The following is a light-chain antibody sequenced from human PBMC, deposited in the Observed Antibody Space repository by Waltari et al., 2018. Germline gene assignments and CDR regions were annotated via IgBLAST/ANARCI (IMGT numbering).Light chain of an antibody. V-gene: IGKV4-1*01. Sequence: DIVMTQSPDSLTVSLGERAPINCKSSQSVLYSSNNKNYLAWFQQKPGQPPKLLIYWASTRESGVPDRFSGSGSGTDFTLTISSLQAEDVAVYYCQQYYTSPFTFGGGTKVELK. CDR3: QQYYTSPFT. CDR1: QSVLYSSNNKNY. J-gene: IGKJ4*01. CDR2: WAS.